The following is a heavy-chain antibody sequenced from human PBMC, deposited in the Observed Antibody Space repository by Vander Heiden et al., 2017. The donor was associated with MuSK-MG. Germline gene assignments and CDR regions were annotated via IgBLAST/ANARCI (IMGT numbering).Heavy chain of an antibody. CDR1: GFPFSSYA. Sequence: EVQLVESGGGLVQPGGSLRLSCAASGFPFSSYAMSWVRQAPGKGLEWVSAISGSGGSTYYADSVKGRFTISRDNSKNTLYLQMNSLRAEDTAVYYCAKGGSYGSGRFYYMDVWGQGTTVTVSS. V-gene: IGHV3-23*04. D-gene: IGHD3-10*01. J-gene: IGHJ6*03. CDR2: ISGSGGST. CDR3: AKGGSYGSGRFYYMDV.